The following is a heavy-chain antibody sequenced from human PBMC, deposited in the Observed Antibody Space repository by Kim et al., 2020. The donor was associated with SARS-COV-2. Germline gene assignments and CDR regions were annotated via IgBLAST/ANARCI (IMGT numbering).Heavy chain of an antibody. CDR3: ARSSSVGLWFGGPRWFDP. CDR1: GGSFSGYY. D-gene: IGHD3-10*01. Sequence: SETLSLTCAVYGGSFSGYYWSWIRQPPGKGLEWIGEINHSGSTNYNPSLKSRVTISVDTSKNQFSLKLSSVTAADTAVYYCARSSSVGLWFGGPRWFDPWGQGTLVTVSS. J-gene: IGHJ5*02. V-gene: IGHV4-34*01. CDR2: INHSGST.